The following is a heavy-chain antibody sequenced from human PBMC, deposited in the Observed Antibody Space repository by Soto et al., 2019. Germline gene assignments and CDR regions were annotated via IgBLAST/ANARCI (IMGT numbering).Heavy chain of an antibody. J-gene: IGHJ5*02. CDR1: GFTFSDYY. Sequence: GGSLRLSCAASGFTFSDYYMSWIRQAPGKGLEWVSYISSSGSTIYYADSVKGRFTISRDNAKNSLYLQMNSLRSEDTALYYCARGPNTNTWYRWFNPWGQGTLVTVSS. V-gene: IGHV3-11*01. D-gene: IGHD6-13*01. CDR2: ISSSGSTI. CDR3: ARGPNTNTWYRWFNP.